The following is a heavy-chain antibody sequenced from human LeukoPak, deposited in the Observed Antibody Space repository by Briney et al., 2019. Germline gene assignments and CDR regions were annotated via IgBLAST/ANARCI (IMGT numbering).Heavy chain of an antibody. D-gene: IGHD2-2*01. CDR2: ISASGGGT. Sequence: GGSLRLSCAASGFTFRSYGMSWVRQAPGKGLEWVSAISASGGGTYYADSVKGRFTISRDNSKNTLYLQMNSLKTEDTAVYYCTTIPLGYCSSATDCYKIDHWGQGVLVTVSS. CDR1: GFTFRSYG. V-gene: IGHV3-23*01. J-gene: IGHJ1*01. CDR3: TTIPLGYCSSATDCYKIDH.